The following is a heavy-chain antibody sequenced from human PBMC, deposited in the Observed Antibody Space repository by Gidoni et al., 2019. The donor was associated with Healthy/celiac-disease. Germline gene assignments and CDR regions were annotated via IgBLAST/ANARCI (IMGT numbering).Heavy chain of an antibody. Sequence: QLQLQESGPGLVKPSETLSLTCTASGGSIRRSSYYWGWIRQPPGKGLEWIGSISYSGSTYSTPSLKSRVTISVDTSKTQFSLTLSSVTAADTAVYYCARRGKYSSSSAGFDYWVQGTLVTVSS. V-gene: IGHV4-39*01. CDR1: GGSIRRSSYY. CDR3: ARRGKYSSSSAGFDY. J-gene: IGHJ4*02. CDR2: ISYSGST. D-gene: IGHD6-6*01.